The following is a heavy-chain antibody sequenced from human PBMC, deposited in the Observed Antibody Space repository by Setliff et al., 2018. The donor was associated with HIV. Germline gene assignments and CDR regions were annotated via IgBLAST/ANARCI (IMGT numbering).Heavy chain of an antibody. D-gene: IGHD3-10*01. CDR1: GYTFSSYG. CDR2: VSVYNGKT. J-gene: IGHJ5*01. Sequence: AAVTVSRKAYGYTFSSYGISWVRQAHGQRLEWMGGVSVYNGKTDYAQKLQGRVTMTTDTSTRTAYLKLRSMVSDDTAVYYCARTIGLLGVVELDSWGQGTPVTVSS. V-gene: IGHV1-18*01. CDR3: ARTIGLLGVVELDS.